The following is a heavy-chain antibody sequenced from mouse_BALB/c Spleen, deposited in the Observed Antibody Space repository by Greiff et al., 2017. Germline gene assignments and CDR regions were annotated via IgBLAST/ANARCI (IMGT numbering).Heavy chain of an antibody. CDR2: ISSGSSTI. D-gene: IGHD2-10*02. J-gene: IGHJ4*01. V-gene: IGHV5-17*02. CDR1: GFTFSSFG. CDR3: ARSRYGDY. Sequence: EVKLMESGGGLVQPGGSRKLSCAASGFTFSSFGMHWVRQAPEKGLEWVAYISSGSSTIYYADTVKGRFTISRDNPKNTLFLQMTSLRSEDTAMYYCARSRYGDYWGQGTSVTVSS.